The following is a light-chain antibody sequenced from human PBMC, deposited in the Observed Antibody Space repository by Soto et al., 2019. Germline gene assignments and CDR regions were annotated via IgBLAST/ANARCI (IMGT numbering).Light chain of an antibody. CDR2: DVS. CDR3: QQYTPDSPWA. CDR1: QSLGNW. V-gene: IGKV1-5*01. J-gene: IGKJ1*01. Sequence: DIQMTQSPSTLSASVGDKVTITCRASQSLGNWLAWYQQEPGKAPSLLIYDVSTLQSGVPSRFSGSGSGTEFTLTITDLQPADFATYFCQQYTPDSPWAFGQGXKVDIK.